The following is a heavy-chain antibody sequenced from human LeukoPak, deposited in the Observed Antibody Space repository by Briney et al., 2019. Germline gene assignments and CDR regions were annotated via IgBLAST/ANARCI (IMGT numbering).Heavy chain of an antibody. J-gene: IGHJ4*02. CDR1: GFTFSSHW. Sequence: PGGSLRLSCAASGFTFSSHWMSWVRQAPGKGLEWVANIKQDGSEKYYVDSVKGRFTISRDNAKNALFLQMNSLRAADTAVYYCAREPHIAVVTHFDYWGQGTLVTVSS. CDR3: AREPHIAVVTHFDY. V-gene: IGHV3-7*01. D-gene: IGHD6-19*01. CDR2: IKQDGSEK.